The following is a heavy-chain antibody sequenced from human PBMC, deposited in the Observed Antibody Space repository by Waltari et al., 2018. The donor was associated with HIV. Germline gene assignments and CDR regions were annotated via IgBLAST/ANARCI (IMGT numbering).Heavy chain of an antibody. V-gene: IGHV3-30-3*02. CDR3: AKDVRYWDGLFYVGHDAFDV. J-gene: IGHJ3*01. Sequence: QVQLVESGGGVVPPGRSLRLSCAASGVTLNTYSMHWVRQAPGKGLGGVADVSYDGSDKHYADSVKGRFTISRDNAKNTVYLQLSSLRAEDTAAYYCAKDVRYWDGLFYVGHDAFDVWGQGTVVTVSS. CDR2: VSYDGSDK. CDR1: GVTLNTYS. D-gene: IGHD3-3*01.